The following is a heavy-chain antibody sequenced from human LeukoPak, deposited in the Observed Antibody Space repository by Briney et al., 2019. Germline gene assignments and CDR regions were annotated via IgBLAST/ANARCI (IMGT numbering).Heavy chain of an antibody. J-gene: IGHJ4*02. D-gene: IGHD2-15*01. CDR1: GFTFSSYG. V-gene: IGHV3-30*03. Sequence: GGSLRLSCAASGFTFSSYGMHWVRQAPGKGLEWVAVISHDGSKKYYADSVKGRFTISRDNSKNTLYLQMNSLRDEDTAVYYCARDLEVEGIGPTLWGQGTLVTVSS. CDR3: ARDLEVEGIGPTL. CDR2: ISHDGSKK.